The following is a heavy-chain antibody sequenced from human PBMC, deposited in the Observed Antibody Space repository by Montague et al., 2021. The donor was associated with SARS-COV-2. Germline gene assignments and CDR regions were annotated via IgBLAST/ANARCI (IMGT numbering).Heavy chain of an antibody. Sequence: SETLSLTCSVSGGSIVTGDYYWAWSRQPPGKGLEWIGSIFHSGTTYYAPSLRGRVTISVDTSENQFSPKLNSVTAADTAFYYCVREYTGSSQASWGQGTLVTVSS. D-gene: IGHD6-6*01. CDR1: GGSIVTGDYY. CDR3: VREYTGSSQAS. J-gene: IGHJ5*02. CDR2: IFHSGTT. V-gene: IGHV4-39*02.